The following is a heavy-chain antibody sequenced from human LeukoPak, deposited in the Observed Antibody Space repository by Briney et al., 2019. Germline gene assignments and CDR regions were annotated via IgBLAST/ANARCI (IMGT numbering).Heavy chain of an antibody. Sequence: ASVKVSCKASGYTFTGYYMHWVRQAPGQGLEWMGWIKPNSGGTNYAQKFQGRVTMTRDTSISTAYMELSGLRSDDTAVYYCARERYYYDSSGYIPTFLWGQGTLVTVSS. D-gene: IGHD3-22*01. CDR2: IKPNSGGT. V-gene: IGHV1-2*02. J-gene: IGHJ4*02. CDR1: GYTFTGYY. CDR3: ARERYYYDSSGYIPTFL.